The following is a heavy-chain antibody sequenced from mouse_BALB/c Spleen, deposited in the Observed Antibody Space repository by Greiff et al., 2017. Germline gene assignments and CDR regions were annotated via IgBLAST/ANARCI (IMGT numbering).Heavy chain of an antibody. CDR2: IYPDSSTI. Sequence: EVKLLESGGGLVQPGGSLKLSCAASGFAFSRYWMSWVRQAPGKGLEWIGEIYPDSSTINYTPSLKDKFIVSRDNAKNTLYLQMSKVRSEDTALYYCARRGYGNYWCFDVWGAGTTVTVSS. CDR3: ARRGYGNYWCFDV. V-gene: IGHV4-1*02. D-gene: IGHD2-10*02. CDR1: GFAFSRYW. J-gene: IGHJ1*01.